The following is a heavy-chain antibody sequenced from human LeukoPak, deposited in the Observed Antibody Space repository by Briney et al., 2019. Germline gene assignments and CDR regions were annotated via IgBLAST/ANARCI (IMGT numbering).Heavy chain of an antibody. CDR2: IKGDGSHT. Sequence: GGSLRLSRAASGFTFSSYAMSWVRQAPGKGLVWVSRIKGDGSHTIYADSVKGRFTISRDNAKNTLYLQMKSLRAEDTAVYYCVRDWDHFDFDSWGQGTLVTVSS. J-gene: IGHJ5*01. V-gene: IGHV3-74*01. CDR3: VRDWDHFDFDS. D-gene: IGHD3-9*01. CDR1: GFTFSSYA.